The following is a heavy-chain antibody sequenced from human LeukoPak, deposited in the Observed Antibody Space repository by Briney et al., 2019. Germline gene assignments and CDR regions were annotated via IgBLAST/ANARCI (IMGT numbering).Heavy chain of an antibody. J-gene: IGHJ4*02. CDR1: RFPFTAAW. CDR2: IDNNGIT. V-gene: IGHV4-34*01. Sequence: GSLRLSCAVSRFPFTAAWMSWIRQSPGKGLEWIGEIDNNGITNYNLSLKSRVTMSVDTTRKRFSLRLTSESAADTGVYYCARGGGGAKAFYFDYWGQGSLVTVSS. CDR3: ARGGGGAKAFYFDY. D-gene: IGHD1-26*01.